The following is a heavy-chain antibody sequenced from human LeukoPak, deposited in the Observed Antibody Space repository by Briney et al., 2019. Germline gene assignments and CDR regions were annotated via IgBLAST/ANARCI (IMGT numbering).Heavy chain of an antibody. J-gene: IGHJ4*02. Sequence: GGSLRLSCAASGXTFSSYSMNWVRQAPGKGLEWVSSISSSSSYIYYADSVKGRFTISRDNAKNSLYLQMNSLRAEDTAVYCCARVAAAKYYFDYWGQGTLVTVSS. CDR1: GXTFSSYS. CDR2: ISSSSSYI. CDR3: ARVAAAKYYFDY. V-gene: IGHV3-21*01. D-gene: IGHD6-13*01.